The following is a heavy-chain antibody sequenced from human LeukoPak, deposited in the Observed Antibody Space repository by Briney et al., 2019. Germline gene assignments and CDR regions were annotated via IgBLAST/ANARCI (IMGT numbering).Heavy chain of an antibody. D-gene: IGHD5-18*01. Sequence: PGGSLRLSCAASGFTFSSYAMSWVRQAPGKGLEWVSSISSSSSYIYYADSVKGRFTISRDNAKNSLYLQVDSLRAEDTAVYYCARAGLGYGDAFDIWGQGTMVTVSS. CDR1: GFTFSSYA. J-gene: IGHJ3*02. CDR2: ISSSSSYI. V-gene: IGHV3-21*04. CDR3: ARAGLGYGDAFDI.